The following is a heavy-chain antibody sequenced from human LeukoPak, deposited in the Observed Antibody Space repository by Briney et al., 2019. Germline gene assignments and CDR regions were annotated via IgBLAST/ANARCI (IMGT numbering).Heavy chain of an antibody. CDR2: INHSGST. V-gene: IGHV4-34*01. CDR3: AGSPIVVVPAAVSLFDY. CDR1: GGSFSGYY. J-gene: IGHJ4*02. D-gene: IGHD2-2*01. Sequence: KPSETLSLTCAVYGGSFSGYYWSWIRQPPGKGLEWIGEINHSGSTNYNPSLKSRVTISVDTSKNQFSLKLSSVTAADTAVYYCAGSPIVVVPAAVSLFDYWGQGTLVTVSS.